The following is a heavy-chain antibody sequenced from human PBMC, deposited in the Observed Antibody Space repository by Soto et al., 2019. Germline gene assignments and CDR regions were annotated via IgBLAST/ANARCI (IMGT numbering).Heavy chain of an antibody. CDR1: GGSFSGYY. Sequence: SETLSLTCAVYGGSFSGYYWSWIRQPPGKGLKWIGEINHSGSTNYNPSLKSRVTISVDTSKNQFSLKLSSVTAADTAVYYCARVWGVRYDYVWGSYRYQTLDYWGQGTLLTVS. CDR3: ARVWGVRYDYVWGSYRYQTLDY. J-gene: IGHJ4*02. CDR2: INHSGST. D-gene: IGHD3-16*02. V-gene: IGHV4-34*01.